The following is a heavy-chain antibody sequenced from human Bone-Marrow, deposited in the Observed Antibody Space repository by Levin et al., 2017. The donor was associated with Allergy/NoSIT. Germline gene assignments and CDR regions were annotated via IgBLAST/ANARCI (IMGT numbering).Heavy chain of an antibody. CDR2: ISYDGSNK. Sequence: GGSLRLSCAASGFTFSSYAMHWVRQAPGKGLEWVAVISYDGSNKYYADSVKGRFTISRDNSKNTLYLQMNSLRAEDTAVYYCARGEKVGATRFDYWGQGTLVTVSS. CDR1: GFTFSSYA. CDR3: ARGEKVGATRFDY. D-gene: IGHD1-26*01. J-gene: IGHJ4*02. V-gene: IGHV3-30*04.